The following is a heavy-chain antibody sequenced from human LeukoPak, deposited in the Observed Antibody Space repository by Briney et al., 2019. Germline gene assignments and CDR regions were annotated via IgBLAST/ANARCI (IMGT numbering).Heavy chain of an antibody. Sequence: PGGSLRLSCAASGFTFSSYSMNWVRQAPGKGLEWVSSISSSSSYIYYADSVKGRFTISRDNAKNSLYLQMNSLRAEDTAVYYCARGMVRGNDAFDIWGQGTIVTVSS. CDR1: GFTFSSYS. CDR2: ISSSSSYI. D-gene: IGHD3-10*01. V-gene: IGHV3-21*01. CDR3: ARGMVRGNDAFDI. J-gene: IGHJ3*02.